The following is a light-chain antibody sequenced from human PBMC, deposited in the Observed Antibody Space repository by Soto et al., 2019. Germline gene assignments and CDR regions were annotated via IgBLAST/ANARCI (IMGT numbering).Light chain of an antibody. J-gene: IGKJ3*01. Sequence: EIVLTQSPGTLSLSPGERATLSCRASQSVSVNSLAWYQQKGGQAPRLLIYAASTRATGVPDRFSGSGSVTDFALTISGLETEDFAVYYCQQYGGSPFTFGPGTKVDIK. V-gene: IGKV3-20*01. CDR3: QQYGGSPFT. CDR2: AAS. CDR1: QSVSVNS.